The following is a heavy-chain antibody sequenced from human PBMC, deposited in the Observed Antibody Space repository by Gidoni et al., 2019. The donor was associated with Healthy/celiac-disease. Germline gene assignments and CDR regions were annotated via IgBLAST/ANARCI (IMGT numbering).Heavy chain of an antibody. CDR3: ARGSIAARRNWFDP. CDR2: INPNSGGT. V-gene: IGHV1-2*02. Sequence: QVQLVQSGAEVKKPGASVKVDCKAAGDTFTGYSMHWVRQAPGQGLEWMGWINPNSGGTNSAQKFQGRVPMTRDTSISTAYMELSRLRSDDTAVYYCARGSIAARRNWFDPWGQGTLVTVSS. CDR1: GDTFTGYS. D-gene: IGHD6-6*01. J-gene: IGHJ5*02.